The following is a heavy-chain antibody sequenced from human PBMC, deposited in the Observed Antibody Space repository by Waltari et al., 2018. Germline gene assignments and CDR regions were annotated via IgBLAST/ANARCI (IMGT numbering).Heavy chain of an antibody. V-gene: IGHV4-4*02. D-gene: IGHD2-15*01. CDR1: GDSLRSSYV. CDR2: VRGSGTT. J-gene: IGHJ5*02. CDR3: ARDRGRGLYLDT. Sequence: QLQLQESGPGLVKPSGTLSLSCAVSGDSLRSSYVWNWVRQSPQKGLEWMGQVRGSGTTNYNPSFASRVTISLDTSNNQFSLKVTSATAADTAVYYCARDRGRGLYLDTWGPGILVSVSP.